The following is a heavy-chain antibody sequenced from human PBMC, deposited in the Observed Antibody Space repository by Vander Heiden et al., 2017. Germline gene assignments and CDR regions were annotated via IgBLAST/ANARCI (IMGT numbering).Heavy chain of an antibody. D-gene: IGHD3-3*01. V-gene: IGHV3-30*01. CDR1: GFTLSSSA. Sequence: QVQLVEAGGGVVQPGRSLRLSCAAPGFTLSSSAMHWVRQAPGKGLEWVAVISYDGSNKDYADSVKGRFTISRDNSKNTLYLQMNSLRAEDTAVYYCARDLRRFLEWLSANYGMDVWGQGTTVTVSS. J-gene: IGHJ6*02. CDR3: ARDLRRFLEWLSANYGMDV. CDR2: ISYDGSNK.